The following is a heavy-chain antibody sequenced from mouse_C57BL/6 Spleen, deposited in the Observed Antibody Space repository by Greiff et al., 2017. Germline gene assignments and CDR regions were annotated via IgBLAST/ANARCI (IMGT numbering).Heavy chain of an antibody. CDR1: GFNIKDYY. J-gene: IGHJ2*01. D-gene: IGHD1-1*01. CDR3: ALYSGIFFDY. V-gene: IGHV14-2*01. Sequence: VQLQQSGAELVKPGASVKLSCTASGFNIKDYYMHWVKQRTEQGLEWIGRIDPEDGETKYAAKFQGKATITADTSSNTAYLQLSSLTSEDTAVYYCALYSGIFFDYWGQGTTLTVSS. CDR2: IDPEDGET.